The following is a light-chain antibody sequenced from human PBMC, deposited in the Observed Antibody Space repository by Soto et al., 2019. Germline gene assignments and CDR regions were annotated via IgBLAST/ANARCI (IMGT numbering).Light chain of an antibody. CDR1: QSLSNSE. V-gene: IGKV3D-20*02. CDR3: QQRSNWPHSIT. CDR2: GAS. Sequence: EIVLTQSPGTLSLSPGDRATLSCRASQSLSNSELAWYQQTPGQAPRLLIYGASTRATGIPARFSGSGSETDFTLTISSLEPEDFAVYYCQQRSNWPHSITFGQGTRLEI. J-gene: IGKJ5*01.